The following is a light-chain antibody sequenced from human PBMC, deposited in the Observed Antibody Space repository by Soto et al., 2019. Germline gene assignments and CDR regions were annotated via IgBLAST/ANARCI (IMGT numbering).Light chain of an antibody. V-gene: IGLV2-8*01. CDR1: SSDVGGYNY. J-gene: IGLJ1*01. CDR3: SSYAGNSNV. Sequence: HSALTQPPSASGSPGQSVAISCTGTSSDVGGYNYVSWYQQHPGKAPKLMIYEVNKRPSGVPDRFSGSKSGNTASLTVSGLQAEDEADYYCSSYAGNSNVFGTGTKLTVL. CDR2: EVN.